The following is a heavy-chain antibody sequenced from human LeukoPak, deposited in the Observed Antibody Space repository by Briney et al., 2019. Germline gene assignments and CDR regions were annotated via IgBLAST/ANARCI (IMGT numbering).Heavy chain of an antibody. V-gene: IGHV3-23*01. CDR3: AKRIQSAMATGY. CDR2: ISGSGGST. Sequence: GGSLRLSCAASGFTFDDYGMSWVRQAPGKGLGWVSDISGSGGSTYYADSVKGRFTISRDNSKNTLYLQMNSLRAEDTAVYYCAKRIQSAMATGYWGQGTLVTVSS. J-gene: IGHJ4*02. D-gene: IGHD5-18*01. CDR1: GFTFDDYG.